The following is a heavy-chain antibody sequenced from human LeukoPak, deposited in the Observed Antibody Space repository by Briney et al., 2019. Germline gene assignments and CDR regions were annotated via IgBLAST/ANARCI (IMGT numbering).Heavy chain of an antibody. CDR3: ARLVGLSTTASY. D-gene: IGHD5/OR15-5a*01. Sequence: ASVKVSCKASGYTFIGFYLHWVRQAPGQGLEWMGWINPTSGGTNYAQKFQDRVTMTRDTSINTAYMEMSRLTSDDTAVYYCARLVGLSTTASYWGQGTLVIVSS. CDR1: GYTFIGFY. V-gene: IGHV1-2*02. CDR2: INPTSGGT. J-gene: IGHJ4*02.